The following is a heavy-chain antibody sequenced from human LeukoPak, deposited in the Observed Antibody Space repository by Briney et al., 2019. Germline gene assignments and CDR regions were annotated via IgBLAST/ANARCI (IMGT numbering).Heavy chain of an antibody. D-gene: IGHD3-10*01. CDR2: ISNDGIYK. Sequence: GGSLRLSCAASGFSFSSHGMHWVRQAPGKGLEGGAVISNDGIYKLYGDSVKGRFTISRDDSKNTLYLQMNSLKTEDTAVYYCAKDRAFQAAGVTDYWGQGTLVTVSS. J-gene: IGHJ4*02. V-gene: IGHV3-30*18. CDR1: GFSFSSHG. CDR3: AKDRAFQAAGVTDY.